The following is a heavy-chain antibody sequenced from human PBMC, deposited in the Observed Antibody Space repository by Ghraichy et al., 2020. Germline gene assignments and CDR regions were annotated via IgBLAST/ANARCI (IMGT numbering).Heavy chain of an antibody. CDR2: ITVNNGST. V-gene: IGHV1-18*01. D-gene: IGHD1-1*01. CDR3: ARGTDCDH. J-gene: IGHJ4*02. CDR1: GYNFIKFP. Sequence: ASVKVSCKASGYNFIKFPISWVRQAPGQGLEWMGWITVNNGSTIYAPKFQGRVTMTTDTSTTTVYMELTSLRSDDTAIYYCARGTDCDHWGQGTLVTVSS.